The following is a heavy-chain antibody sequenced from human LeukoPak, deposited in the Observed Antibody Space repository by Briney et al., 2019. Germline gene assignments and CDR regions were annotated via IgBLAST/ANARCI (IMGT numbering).Heavy chain of an antibody. CDR1: GFTFSNAW. J-gene: IGHJ4*02. D-gene: IGHD5-24*01. V-gene: IGHV3-15*01. CDR2: IKSKTDGGTT. Sequence: PGGSLRLSCAASGFTFSNAWMSWVRQAPGKGLEWVGRIKSKTDGGTTDYAAPVKGRFTISRDDSKNTLHLQMNSLKTEDTAVYYCTTGLFPDEGGFKGVDYWGQGTLVTVSS. CDR3: TTGLFPDEGGFKGVDY.